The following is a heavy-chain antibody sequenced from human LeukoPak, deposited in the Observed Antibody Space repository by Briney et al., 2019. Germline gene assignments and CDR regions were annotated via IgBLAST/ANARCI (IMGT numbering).Heavy chain of an antibody. Sequence: IXEINHSGSTNYNPSLKSRVTISVDTYKNQFSLKLSSVTAADTAVYYCARVLLWFGESWGWFDPWGQGTLVTVSS. V-gene: IGHV4-34*01. CDR3: ARVLLWFGESWGWFDP. D-gene: IGHD3-10*01. J-gene: IGHJ5*02. CDR2: INHSGST.